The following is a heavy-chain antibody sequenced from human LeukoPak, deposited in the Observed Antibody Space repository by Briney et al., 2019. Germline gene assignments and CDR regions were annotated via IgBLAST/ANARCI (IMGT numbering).Heavy chain of an antibody. CDR3: ARLYDTFDP. V-gene: IGHV4-39*01. D-gene: IGHD2/OR15-2a*01. J-gene: IGHJ5*02. Sequence: SETLSLTCTVSGGSISSSSYYWGWIRQPPGKGLEWIGSTYYSGSTYYNPSLKSRVTISVDTSKNQFSLKLSSVTAADTAVYYCARLYDTFDPWGQGTLVTVSS. CDR2: TYYSGST. CDR1: GGSISSSSYY.